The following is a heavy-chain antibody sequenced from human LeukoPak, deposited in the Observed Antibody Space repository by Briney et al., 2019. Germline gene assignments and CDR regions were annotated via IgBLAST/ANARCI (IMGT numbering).Heavy chain of an antibody. D-gene: IGHD4-17*01. Sequence: ASVKVSCKASGYTFTSYDINWVRQATGQGLEWMGWMNPNSGNTGYAQKFQGRVTMTRNTSISTAYMELSSLRSEDTAVYYCARVNYGDYDYYYGMDVWGQGPTVTVSS. V-gene: IGHV1-8*01. CDR1: GYTFTSYD. J-gene: IGHJ6*02. CDR3: ARVNYGDYDYYYGMDV. CDR2: MNPNSGNT.